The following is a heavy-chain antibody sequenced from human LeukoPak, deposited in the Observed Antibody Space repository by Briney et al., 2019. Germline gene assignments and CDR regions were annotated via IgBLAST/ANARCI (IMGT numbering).Heavy chain of an antibody. CDR2: IYYSGST. Sequence: PSETLSLTCTVSGGSISSYYWSWIRQPPGKGLEWIGYIYYSGSTNYNPSLKSRVTISVDTSKNQFSLKLSSVTAADTAVYYCARVRGEYSSPQIGFDIWGQGTMVTVSS. CDR1: GGSISSYY. J-gene: IGHJ3*02. CDR3: ARVRGEYSSPQIGFDI. V-gene: IGHV4-59*01. D-gene: IGHD6-6*01.